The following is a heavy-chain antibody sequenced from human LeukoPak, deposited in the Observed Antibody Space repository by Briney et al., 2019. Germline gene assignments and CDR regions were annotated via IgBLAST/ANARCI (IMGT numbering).Heavy chain of an antibody. D-gene: IGHD4/OR15-4a*01. V-gene: IGHV3-23*01. CDR1: AFTFSSYG. CDR3: ARRAGAYSHPYDY. Sequence: GGSLRLSCAASAFTFSSYGMSWVLQAPGKGLEWLSAISGSGGNTYYADSVKGRFTISRDNSKNTLYLQMNSLRAEDTAVYYCARRAGAYSHPYDYWGQGTLVTVSS. J-gene: IGHJ4*02. CDR2: ISGSGGNT.